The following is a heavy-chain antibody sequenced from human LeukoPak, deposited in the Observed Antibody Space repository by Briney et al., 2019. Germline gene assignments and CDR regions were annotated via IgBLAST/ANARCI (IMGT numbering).Heavy chain of an antibody. J-gene: IGHJ6*02. Sequence: GRSLRLSCAASGFTFDDYAMHWVRQAPGKGLEWVSGISWNSGSIGYADSVKGRFTISRDNAKNSLYLQMNSLRAEDTALYYCAKDLWFGVDYYYYYGMDVWGQGTTVTVSS. D-gene: IGHD3-10*01. CDR1: GFTFDDYA. CDR3: AKDLWFGVDYYYYYGMDV. CDR2: ISWNSGSI. V-gene: IGHV3-9*01.